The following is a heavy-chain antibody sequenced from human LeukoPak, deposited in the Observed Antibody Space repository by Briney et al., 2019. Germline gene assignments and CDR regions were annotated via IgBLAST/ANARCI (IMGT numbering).Heavy chain of an antibody. J-gene: IGHJ4*02. CDR1: GFTFSSYE. V-gene: IGHV3-48*03. D-gene: IGHD2-2*03. Sequence: PGGSLRLSCAASGFTFSSYEMNWVRQAPGKGLEWVSYISTSGSTIYYADSVKGRFTISRDNAKNSLYLQMNSLRAEDTAVYYCARDVDTVVVPAATPFDYWGQGTLVTVSS. CDR2: ISTSGSTI. CDR3: ARDVDTVVVPAATPFDY.